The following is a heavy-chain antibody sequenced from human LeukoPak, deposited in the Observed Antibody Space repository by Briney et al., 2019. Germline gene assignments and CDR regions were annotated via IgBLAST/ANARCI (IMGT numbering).Heavy chain of an antibody. D-gene: IGHD3-10*01. J-gene: IGHJ5*02. CDR1: GFTFSSYG. CDR3: AKAYYGSGSPLDWFDP. Sequence: PGGSLRLSCAASGFTFSSYGMHWVRQAPGKGLEWVAIISYDGSKKYYGDSVKGRFTISRDNSKNMLYLQMNSLRAEDTAVYYCAKAYYGSGSPLDWFDPWGQGTLVTVSS. CDR2: ISYDGSKK. V-gene: IGHV3-30*18.